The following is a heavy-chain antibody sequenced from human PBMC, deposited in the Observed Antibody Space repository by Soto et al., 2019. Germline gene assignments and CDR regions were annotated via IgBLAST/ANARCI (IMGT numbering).Heavy chain of an antibody. V-gene: IGHV4-30-4*01. CDR2: IDYSGNT. CDR3: ARELTGYRYGPGEVY. D-gene: IGHD5-18*01. J-gene: IGHJ4*02. CDR1: GGSISSSNYY. Sequence: QVQLQESGPGLVRPSQTLSLTCRVSGGSISSSNYYWTWIRQPPGKGLEWIGYIDYSGNTYYNPSLPSRVTISVDTSENQFSLTLTSMTAADTAVYYCARELTGYRYGPGEVYWGQGTLITVSS.